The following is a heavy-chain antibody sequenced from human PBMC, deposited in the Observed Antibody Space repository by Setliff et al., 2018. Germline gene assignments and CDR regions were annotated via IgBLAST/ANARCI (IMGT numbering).Heavy chain of an antibody. CDR1: GGSIRNYY. CDR2: INHSGST. Sequence: SETLSLTCTVSGGSIRNYYWSWIRQPPGKGLEWIGYINHSGSTNYNPSFKSRVTISIDTSKNQFSLKVNSVTAADTAVYFCARVLVLGYNWFDPWGQGTLVTVSS. J-gene: IGHJ5*02. V-gene: IGHV4-59*08. CDR3: ARVLVLGYNWFDP. D-gene: IGHD3-10*01.